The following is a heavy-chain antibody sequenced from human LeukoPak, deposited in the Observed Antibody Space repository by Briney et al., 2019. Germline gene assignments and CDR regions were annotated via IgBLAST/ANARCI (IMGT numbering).Heavy chain of an antibody. J-gene: IGHJ5*02. CDR3: ARDGGAHVDTAMVP. CDR2: IYHSGST. Sequence: SETLSLTCTVPGGSISSSSYYWGWIRQPPGKGLEWIGSIYHSGSTYYNPSLKSRVTISVDTSKNQFSLKLSSVTAADTAVYYCARDGGAHVDTAMVPWGQGTLVTVSS. CDR1: GGSISSSSYY. D-gene: IGHD5-18*01. V-gene: IGHV4-39*07.